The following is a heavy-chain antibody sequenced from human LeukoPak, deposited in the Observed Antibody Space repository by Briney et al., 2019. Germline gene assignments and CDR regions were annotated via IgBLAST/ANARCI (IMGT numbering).Heavy chain of an antibody. CDR3: ARRHSTSSFDY. V-gene: IGHV2-5*01. D-gene: IGHD6-6*01. CDR2: IYWNDDM. J-gene: IGHJ4*02. Sequence: SGPTLVKPTQTLTLTCTFSGFSLSTSGVGVGWIRQPPDKALEWLALIYWNDDMRYSPSLKTRFTITKDTSKNQVVLTMTNMDPVDTATYYCARRHSTSSFDYWGQGTLVIVSS. CDR1: GFSLSTSGVG.